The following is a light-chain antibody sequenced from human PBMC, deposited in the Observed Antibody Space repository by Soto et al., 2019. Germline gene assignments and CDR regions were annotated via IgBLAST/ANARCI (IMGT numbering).Light chain of an antibody. CDR1: SSDVGGSSG. CDR2: DVS. Sequence: QSALTQPPSVSGSPGQSVAISCTGTSSDVGGSSGVSWYQQPPGTAPKLMIYDVSNRPSGVPDRFSGSKSGNTASLTISGLQAEDEGDYYCSSYTSSSTYVFGTGTKLTVL. V-gene: IGLV2-18*02. J-gene: IGLJ1*01. CDR3: SSYTSSSTYV.